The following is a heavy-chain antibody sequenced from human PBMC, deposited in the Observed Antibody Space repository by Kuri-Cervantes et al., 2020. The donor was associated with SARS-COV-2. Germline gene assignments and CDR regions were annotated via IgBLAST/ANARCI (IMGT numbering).Heavy chain of an antibody. D-gene: IGHD1-1*01. V-gene: IGHV1-69*06. Sequence: SVKVSCKASGDTFSSYAITWVRQAPGQGLEWMGRIIPIFGTANYAQKFQGRVTIIADKSTSTAYMELSSLRSEDTAVYYCARVNWDVPFTTLDYWGQGTRVTVSS. CDR2: IIPIFGTA. CDR3: ARVNWDVPFTTLDY. J-gene: IGHJ4*02. CDR1: GDTFSSYA.